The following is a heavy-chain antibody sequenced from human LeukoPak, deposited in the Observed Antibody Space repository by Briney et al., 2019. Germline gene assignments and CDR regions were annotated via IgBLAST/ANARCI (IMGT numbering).Heavy chain of an antibody. CDR1: GGSISSGGYY. CDR2: IYYSGST. CDR3: ASGGGSYYDSSGYPYNAFDI. V-gene: IGHV4-31*03. D-gene: IGHD3-22*01. Sequence: SQTLSLTCTVSGGSISSGGYYWSWIRQHPGKGLEWIGYIYYSGSTYYNPSLKSRVTISVDTSKNQFSLKLSSVTAADTAVYYCASGGGSYYDSSGYPYNAFDIWGQGTMVTVSS. J-gene: IGHJ3*02.